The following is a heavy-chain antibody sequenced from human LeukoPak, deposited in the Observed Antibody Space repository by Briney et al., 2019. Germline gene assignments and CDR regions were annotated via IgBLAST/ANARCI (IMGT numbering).Heavy chain of an antibody. CDR2: ISYDGSNK. CDR3: ARGRGGAFDI. V-gene: IGHV3-30-3*01. D-gene: IGHD3-16*01. Sequence: GRPLRLSCAASGFTFSSYAMHWVRQAPGKGLEWVAVISYDGSNKYYADSVKGRFTISRDNSKNTLYLQMNSLRAEDTAVYYCARGRGGAFDIWGQGTMVTVSS. J-gene: IGHJ3*02. CDR1: GFTFSSYA.